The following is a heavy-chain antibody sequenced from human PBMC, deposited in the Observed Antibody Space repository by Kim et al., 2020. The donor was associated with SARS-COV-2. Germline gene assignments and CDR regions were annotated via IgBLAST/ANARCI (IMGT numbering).Heavy chain of an antibody. D-gene: IGHD5-18*01. J-gene: IGHJ6*02. Sequence: SETLSLTCKVYGGAFSGHYWSWIRQRPGKGLEWVGEIDHSGITTYHPSLESRVTISKDTARNDFSLRLRSVTAADTAVDYCASGLWRSYSSSHYYIYGLDVWGHGTTVIVSS. CDR1: GGAFSGHY. CDR2: IDHSGIT. CDR3: ASGLWRSYSSSHYYIYGLDV. V-gene: IGHV4-34*01.